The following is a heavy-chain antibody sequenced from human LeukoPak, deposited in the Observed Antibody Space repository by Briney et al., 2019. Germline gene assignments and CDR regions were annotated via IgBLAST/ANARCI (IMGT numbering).Heavy chain of an antibody. CDR3: ARNLGTLATGGVALDI. CDR2: IYTGGST. CDR1: GFAVGSKY. J-gene: IGHJ3*02. Sequence: GGSLRLSCAASGFAVGSKYMSWVRQAPGKGLEWVSVIYTGGSTHYPDSVKGRFTISRDDSKNTVSLQMNSLRVEDTAMYYCARNLGTLATGGVALDIWGQGTMVTVAS. V-gene: IGHV3-66*01. D-gene: IGHD1-14*01.